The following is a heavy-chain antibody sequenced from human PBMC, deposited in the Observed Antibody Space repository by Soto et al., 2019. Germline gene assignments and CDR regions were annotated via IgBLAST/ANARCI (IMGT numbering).Heavy chain of an antibody. Sequence: PSETLSLTCTVSGASISSDYWSWIRQPPGKGLEWIGYAYSSGSAIYNPSLKSRVTISLDTSKSQFSLKLSSVTAAGTAVYYCARRTISGVITDYFDYWGQGTLVTVSS. CDR3: ARRTISGVITDYFDY. V-gene: IGHV4-59*08. D-gene: IGHD3-3*01. CDR2: AYSSGSA. CDR1: GASISSDY. J-gene: IGHJ4*02.